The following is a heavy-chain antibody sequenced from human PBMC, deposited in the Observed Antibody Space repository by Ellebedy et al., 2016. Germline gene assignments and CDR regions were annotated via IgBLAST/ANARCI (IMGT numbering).Heavy chain of an antibody. V-gene: IGHV3-9*01. D-gene: IGHD1-1*01. CDR3: AKGRGTTGSLDV. Sequence: GGSLRLSXAASGFTFDDYAMHWVRQAPGKGLEWVSGISWNSGDIGYADSVKGRFTISRDNAKNSLYLQMNSLRAEDTAVYYCAKGRGTTGSLDVWGQGTTVTVSS. CDR1: GFTFDDYA. CDR2: ISWNSGDI. J-gene: IGHJ6*02.